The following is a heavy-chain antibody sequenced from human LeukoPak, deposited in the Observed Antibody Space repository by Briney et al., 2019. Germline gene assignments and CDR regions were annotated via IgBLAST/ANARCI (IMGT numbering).Heavy chain of an antibody. J-gene: IGHJ4*02. Sequence: GGSLRLSCAASGFTVSTFAWHWVRQPPGQGLEWVSTISATGGNTYYAGSVQGRFTISRDNSKNTLYLQMNSLRGEDTAVYYCAKEGDYGDCNYWGQGTLVTVSS. CDR3: AKEGDYGDCNY. D-gene: IGHD4-17*01. V-gene: IGHV3-23*01. CDR2: ISATGGNT. CDR1: GFTVSTFA.